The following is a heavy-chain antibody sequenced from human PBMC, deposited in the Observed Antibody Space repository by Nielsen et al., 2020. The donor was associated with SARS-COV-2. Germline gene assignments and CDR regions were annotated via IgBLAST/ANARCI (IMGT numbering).Heavy chain of an antibody. V-gene: IGHV2-26*01. D-gene: IGHD3-10*01. Sequence: SGPTLVTPTATLTLTCTVSGFSLRHARMGVRWIRQPPGKALEWLAHIFSNDEKSYSTSLKSRLTISKDTSKSQVVLTMTNMDPVDTATYYCARIRVVRGVYYYYYMDVWGKGTTVTVAS. CDR3: ARIRVVRGVYYYYYMDV. J-gene: IGHJ6*03. CDR2: IFSNDEK. CDR1: GFSLRHARMG.